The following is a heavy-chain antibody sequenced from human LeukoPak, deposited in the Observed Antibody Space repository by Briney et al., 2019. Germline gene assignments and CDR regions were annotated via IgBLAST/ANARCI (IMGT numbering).Heavy chain of an antibody. V-gene: IGHV3-48*01. CDR3: ARESITGHRDFDD. CDR1: GFTFSSYS. J-gene: IGHJ4*02. CDR2: ISSGSRTI. Sequence: GGSLRLSCAASGFTFSSYSMNWVRQAPGKGLEWLSYISSGSRTIFYADSVKGRFTISRDNAKNSLFLQMNSLRAEDTAVYYCARESITGHRDFDDSGKGTLVTVSS. D-gene: IGHD1-20*01.